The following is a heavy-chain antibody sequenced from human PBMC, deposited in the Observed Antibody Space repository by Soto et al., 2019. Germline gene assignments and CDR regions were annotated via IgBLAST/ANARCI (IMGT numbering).Heavy chain of an antibody. J-gene: IGHJ6*03. Sequence: QITLKESGPTLVKPTQTLTLTCTFSGFSLSTSGVGVGWIRQPPGKALEWLALIYWDDDKRYSPSLKSRLTISKDTSINEVVLRMTNMDPVDTATYYCAHSSYYMDVWGKGTTVTVSS. CDR1: GFSLSTSGVG. CDR2: IYWDDDK. CDR3: AHSSYYMDV. V-gene: IGHV2-5*02.